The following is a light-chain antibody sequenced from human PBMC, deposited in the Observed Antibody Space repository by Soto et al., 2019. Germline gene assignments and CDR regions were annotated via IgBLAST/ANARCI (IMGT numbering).Light chain of an antibody. Sequence: QSALTQPPSASGTPGQRVTISCSGSSSNLGTYAVNWYQHFPGAAPKLLIGGNDQRPSGVPDRISGSKSGTSASLAISGLQSEDEADYYCAAWDGSLTGWVFGGGSKVIV. V-gene: IGLV1-44*01. J-gene: IGLJ2*01. CDR1: SSNLGTYA. CDR3: AAWDGSLTGWV. CDR2: GND.